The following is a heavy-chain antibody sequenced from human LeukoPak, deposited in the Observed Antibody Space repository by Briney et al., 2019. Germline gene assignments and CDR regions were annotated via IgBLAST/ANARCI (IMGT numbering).Heavy chain of an antibody. CDR3: ARTDRDYFDTSDYDAFDL. Sequence: SQTLSLTCGISGDRVSTDTAAWNWLKQSPSRGLERLGRTYYRSKWYNDYAESVNGQITVNADTSRNQISLHLNFVIPEDTAVYYCARTDRDYFDTSDYDAFDLRGQGTPVTVSS. V-gene: IGHV6-1*01. CDR1: GDRVSTDTAA. D-gene: IGHD3-22*01. CDR2: TYYRSKWYN. J-gene: IGHJ3*01.